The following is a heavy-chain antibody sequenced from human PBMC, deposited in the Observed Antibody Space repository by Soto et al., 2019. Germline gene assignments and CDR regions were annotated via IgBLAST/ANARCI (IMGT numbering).Heavy chain of an antibody. CDR3: ARAGTGYKGGWFGGGYNWFDP. J-gene: IGHJ5*02. D-gene: IGHD3-10*01. V-gene: IGHV1-2*04. Sequence: ASVKVSCKASGYTFTGYYMHWVRQAPGQGLEWMGWINPNSGGTNYAQKFQGWVTMTRDTSISTAYMELSRLRSDDTAVYYCARAGTGYKGGWFGGGYNWFDPWGQGTLVTVSS. CDR1: GYTFTGYY. CDR2: INPNSGGT.